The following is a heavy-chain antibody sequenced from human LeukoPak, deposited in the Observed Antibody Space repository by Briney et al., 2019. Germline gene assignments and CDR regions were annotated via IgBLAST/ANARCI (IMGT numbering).Heavy chain of an antibody. CDR1: GGSFSGYY. V-gene: IGHV4-34*01. D-gene: IGHD5-18*01. CDR2: ISHNGRT. J-gene: IGHJ4*02. Sequence: SETLSLTCAVYGGSFSGYYWSWIRQPPGKGLEWIGYISHNGRTNYNPSLKSRVTMSVDRSKTQFSLRLTSVTAADTAVYYCARGYIYGPPFDYWGQGTLVTVSS. CDR3: ARGYIYGPPFDY.